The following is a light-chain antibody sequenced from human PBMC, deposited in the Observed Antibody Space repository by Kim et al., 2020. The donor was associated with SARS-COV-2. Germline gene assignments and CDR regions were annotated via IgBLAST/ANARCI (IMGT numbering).Light chain of an antibody. J-gene: IGLJ3*02. V-gene: IGLV6-57*03. Sequence: FMLTQPHSVSESPGKTVTISCTRSSGSIASNYVQWYQQRPGSAPTTVIYEDNQRPSGVPDRFSGSIDSSSNSASLTISGLKTEDEADYYCQSYDSSIAVFGGGTQLTVL. CDR3: QSYDSSIAV. CDR1: SGSIASNY. CDR2: EDN.